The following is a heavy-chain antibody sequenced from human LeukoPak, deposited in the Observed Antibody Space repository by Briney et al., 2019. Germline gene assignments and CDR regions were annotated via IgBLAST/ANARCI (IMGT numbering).Heavy chain of an antibody. CDR2: INSGGSGT. V-gene: IGHV3-74*01. J-gene: IGHJ4*02. D-gene: IGHD7-27*01. CDR3: ATSLGPLAEY. Sequence: AGGSLRLSCAASGFAFSSNWMHWVRQTPGKGLVWVSRINSGGSGTSYADSVEGRFTIPRDNAKNTLYLQMNSLKGEDTAVYYCATSLGPLAEYWGRGTLVTVSS. CDR1: GFAFSSNW.